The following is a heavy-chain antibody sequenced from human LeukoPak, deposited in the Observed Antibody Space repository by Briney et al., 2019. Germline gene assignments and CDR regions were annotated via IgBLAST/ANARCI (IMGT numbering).Heavy chain of an antibody. V-gene: IGHV4-39*07. Sequence: SETLSLTCTVSGGSISSSSYYWGWFRQPPGKGLEWIGSIYYSGSTYYNPSLKSRVTISVDTSKNQFSLKLSSVTAADTAVYYCARGITYNWNDGHGFDPWGQGTLVTVSS. D-gene: IGHD1-1*01. CDR3: ARGITYNWNDGHGFDP. CDR1: GGSISSSSYY. J-gene: IGHJ5*02. CDR2: IYYSGST.